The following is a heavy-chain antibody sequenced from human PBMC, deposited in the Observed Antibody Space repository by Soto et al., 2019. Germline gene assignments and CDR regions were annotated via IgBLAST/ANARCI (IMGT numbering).Heavy chain of an antibody. Sequence: QVQRVESGGGVVQPGRSLRLSCAASGFTFSNYAMHWVRQAPGKGLEWVEVISYDGINQYYAESVKGRFTISRDNSKNTLYLQMNSLRAEDTDVYYGARGERWLQYFDYWGQGTLVTVSS. CDR2: ISYDGINQ. CDR3: ARGERWLQYFDY. CDR1: GFTFSNYA. J-gene: IGHJ4*02. D-gene: IGHD5-12*01. V-gene: IGHV3-30-3*01.